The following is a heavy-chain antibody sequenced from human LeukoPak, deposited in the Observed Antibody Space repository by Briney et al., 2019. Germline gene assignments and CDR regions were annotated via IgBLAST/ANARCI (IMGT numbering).Heavy chain of an antibody. Sequence: GGSLRLSCAASGFTFSSYWMNWVRQAPGKGLEWVASINQDGSEKYYLDSVKGRFTISRDNAKNSLYLQMNSLRDEDTAVYSCARDGVRDGLYFDRWGQGTLLTVSS. J-gene: IGHJ4*02. V-gene: IGHV3-7*01. CDR2: INQDGSEK. CDR1: GFTFSSYW. D-gene: IGHD5-24*01. CDR3: ARDGVRDGLYFDR.